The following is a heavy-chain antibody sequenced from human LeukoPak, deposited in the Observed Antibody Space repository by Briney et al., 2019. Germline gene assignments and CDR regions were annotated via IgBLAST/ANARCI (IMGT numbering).Heavy chain of an antibody. D-gene: IGHD5-12*01. Sequence: GGSLRLSCAASGFTFSNYWMSRVRQAPGKGLEWVANIKQDGSEKYYVDSVKGRFTISRDNAKNSLYLQMNSLRAEDTAVYYCARDYDLDYWGQGTLVTVSS. CDR1: GFTFSNYW. CDR3: ARDYDLDY. CDR2: IKQDGSEK. V-gene: IGHV3-7*05. J-gene: IGHJ4*02.